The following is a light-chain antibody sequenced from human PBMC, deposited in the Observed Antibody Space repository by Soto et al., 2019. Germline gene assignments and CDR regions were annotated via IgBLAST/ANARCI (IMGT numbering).Light chain of an antibody. CDR3: SSFTSSSTYV. J-gene: IGLJ1*01. CDR2: EVS. V-gene: IGLV2-14*01. CDR1: SSDVGGYNY. Sequence: QSALTQPASVSGSPGQSITISCTGTSSDVGGYNYVSWYQQHPGKAPKLMIYEVSNRPSGVSYRFSGSKSGNTASLTISGLQAEDEADYYCSSFTSSSTYVFGNGTKLTVL.